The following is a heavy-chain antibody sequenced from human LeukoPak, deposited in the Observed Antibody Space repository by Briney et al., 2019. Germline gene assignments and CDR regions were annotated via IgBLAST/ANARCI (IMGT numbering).Heavy chain of an antibody. Sequence: PGGSLRLSCAASGFSLSRYWMHWVRQATGKGLEWVSAIGTAGDTYYTGSVKGRFTISRENAKNSLYLQMNSLRAGDTAVYYCARVAKERVGGVYYFDYWGQGTLVAVSS. V-gene: IGHV3-13*01. J-gene: IGHJ4*02. CDR3: ARVAKERVGGVYYFDY. CDR1: GFSLSRYW. CDR2: IGTAGDT. D-gene: IGHD1-1*01.